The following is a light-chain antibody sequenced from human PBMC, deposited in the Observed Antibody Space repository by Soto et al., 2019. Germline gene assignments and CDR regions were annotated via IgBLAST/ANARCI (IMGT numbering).Light chain of an antibody. CDR1: QSVSSSS. J-gene: IGKJ5*01. CDR2: GAS. Sequence: ETVLTQSPGTLSLSPGERATLSCRASQSVSSSSLARYQQKPGQAPRLLIYGASSRATGIPDRFSGSGSGTDFTLTISRLEPEDFAVYYCQQYGSSSITFGQGTRLEIK. V-gene: IGKV3-20*01. CDR3: QQYGSSSIT.